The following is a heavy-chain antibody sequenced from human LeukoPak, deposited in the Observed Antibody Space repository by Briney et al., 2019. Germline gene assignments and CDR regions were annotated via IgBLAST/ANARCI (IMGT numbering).Heavy chain of an antibody. V-gene: IGHV4-34*01. D-gene: IGHD3-3*01. Sequence: SETLSLTCAVYGGSFSGYYWSWIRQPPGKGLEWIGEINHSGSTNYNPSLKSRVTISVDTSKNQFSLKLSSVTAADTAVYYCARDFRGGYDFWSGYYTPHYFDYWGQGTLVTVSP. CDR2: INHSGST. CDR1: GGSFSGYY. CDR3: ARDFRGGYDFWSGYYTPHYFDY. J-gene: IGHJ4*02.